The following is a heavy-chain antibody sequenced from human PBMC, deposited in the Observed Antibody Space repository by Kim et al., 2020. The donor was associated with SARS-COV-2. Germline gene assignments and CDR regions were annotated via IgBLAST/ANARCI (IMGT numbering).Heavy chain of an antibody. Sequence: ASVKVSCKTSGYTFTSKSVSWVRQAPGKGLEWMGWISSYSGQTNYAQKLQGRVTMTTDTSTSTAYIELRTLRSDDTAVYFCARDRGQQLVTGVFDDWGQGTLVTVSS. CDR1: GYTFTSKS. CDR2: ISSYSGQT. J-gene: IGHJ4*02. V-gene: IGHV1-18*01. D-gene: IGHD6-13*01. CDR3: ARDRGQQLVTGVFDD.